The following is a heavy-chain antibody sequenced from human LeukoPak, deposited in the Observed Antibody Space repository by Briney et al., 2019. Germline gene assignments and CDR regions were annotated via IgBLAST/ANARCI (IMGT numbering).Heavy chain of an antibody. CDR2: IDHAGTT. CDR1: GGSIITNEYW. Sequence: SETLSLTCVVSGGSIITNEYWWGWIRQPPGKGLEWIGTIDHAGTTFYNVSLKSRVTISVDTPNNQFSLRLNSVGAADTAVYYCVRHGTIGTKNFDHWGQGTLVTVSS. V-gene: IGHV4-39*01. D-gene: IGHD1-1*01. J-gene: IGHJ4*02. CDR3: VRHGTIGTKNFDH.